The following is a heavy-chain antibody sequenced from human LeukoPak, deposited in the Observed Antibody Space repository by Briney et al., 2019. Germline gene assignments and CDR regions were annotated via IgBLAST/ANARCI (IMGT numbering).Heavy chain of an antibody. CDR1: GFTFSSYA. CDR2: ISYDGSNK. CDR3: ARGIYWFYP. Sequence: GGSLRLSCAASGFTFSSYAMRWVRQAPGQGLEWVAVISYDGSNKYYSDAVKGRFTISRDNSKNTLYLQMNSLRAEDTAVYYCARGIYWFYPWCQGTLVTVAS. J-gene: IGHJ5*02. V-gene: IGHV3-30*03.